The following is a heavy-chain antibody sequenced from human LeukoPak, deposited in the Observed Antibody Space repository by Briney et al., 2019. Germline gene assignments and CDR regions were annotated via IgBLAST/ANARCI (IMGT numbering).Heavy chain of an antibody. D-gene: IGHD2-15*01. CDR2: ISGSGTST. CDR1: GFTFSSCA. J-gene: IGHJ4*02. Sequence: GGSLRLSCVASGFTFSSCAMSWVRQAPGKGLEWVSAISGSGTSTHYADSVKGRFTISRDNSKNTLYLQMNSLRAEDTAVYYCARDIAVVVAAHFDYWGRGTLVSVSS. CDR3: ARDIAVVVAAHFDY. V-gene: IGHV3-23*01.